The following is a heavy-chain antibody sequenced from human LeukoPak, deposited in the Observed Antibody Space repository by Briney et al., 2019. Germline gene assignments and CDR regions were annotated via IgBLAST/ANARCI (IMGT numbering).Heavy chain of an antibody. V-gene: IGHV3-74*01. CDR1: GFTFDDYG. J-gene: IGHJ2*01. CDR2: INSDGSST. D-gene: IGHD3-3*01. Sequence: GGSLRLSCAASGFTFDDYGMSWVRQAPGKGLVWVSRINSDGSSTSYADSVKGRFTISRDNAKNTLYLQMNNLRAEDTAVYYCASYYDFWSGYYDSGWYFDLWGRGTLVTVSS. CDR3: ASYYDFWSGYYDSGWYFDL.